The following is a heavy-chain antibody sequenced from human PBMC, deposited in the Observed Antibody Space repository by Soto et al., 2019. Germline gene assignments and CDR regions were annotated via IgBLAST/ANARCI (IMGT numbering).Heavy chain of an antibody. CDR3: ARAPIGGGAPYYFDY. J-gene: IGHJ4*02. CDR2: INPNSGDT. CDR1: GYTFTDYY. V-gene: IGHV1-2*02. Sequence: GASVKVSCKASGYTFTDYYLYWVRQAPGQGLEWLGGINPNSGDTIYAQKFQGRVTMTRDTSISTAYMDLSRLRSDDTAVYYCARAPIGGGAPYYFDYWGQGILVTVSS. D-gene: IGHD3-16*01.